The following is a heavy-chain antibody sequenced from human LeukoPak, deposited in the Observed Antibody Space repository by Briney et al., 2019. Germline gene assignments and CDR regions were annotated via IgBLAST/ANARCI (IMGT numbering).Heavy chain of an antibody. Sequence: PSQTLSLTCTLSGDSITSGDYYWAWIRQPPGKGLEWVAYMHYTGNTYYNSSLKSRLTISVDTSKNQFSLRLSFVTAADTAMYYCARHLSGSSWFDPWGQGTLVTVSS. CDR3: ARHLSGSSWFDP. D-gene: IGHD1-26*01. CDR1: GDSITSGDYY. V-gene: IGHV4-30-4*08. CDR2: MHYTGNT. J-gene: IGHJ5*02.